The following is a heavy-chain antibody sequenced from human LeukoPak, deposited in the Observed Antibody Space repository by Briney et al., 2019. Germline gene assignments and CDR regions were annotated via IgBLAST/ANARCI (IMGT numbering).Heavy chain of an antibody. CDR2: NYYSGST. D-gene: IGHD5-18*01. V-gene: IGHV4-59*01. CDR3: ARVRYSYGSDYFDY. Sequence: SETLSLTCTVSGGSISSYYWSWIRQPPGKGLEWIGYNYYSGSTNYNPSLKSRVTISVDTSKNQFSLKLSSVTAADTAVYYCARVRYSYGSDYFDYWGQGTLVTVSS. CDR1: GGSISSYY. J-gene: IGHJ4*01.